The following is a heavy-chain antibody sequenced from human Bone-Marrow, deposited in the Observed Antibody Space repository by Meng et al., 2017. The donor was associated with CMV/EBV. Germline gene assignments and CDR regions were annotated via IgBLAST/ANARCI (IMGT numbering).Heavy chain of an antibody. CDR1: GFTFSDNW. Sequence: GGSLRLSCAASGFTFSDNWMSWVRQAPGKGLEWVTSINQGAIETHYMDSVTGRFTISRDNAKNSLYLQMNSLRAEDTAIYHCARYRAHPEYWGQGTLVTVSS. J-gene: IGHJ4*02. V-gene: IGHV3-7*01. CDR2: INQGAIET. D-gene: IGHD2-2*01. CDR3: ARYRAHPEY.